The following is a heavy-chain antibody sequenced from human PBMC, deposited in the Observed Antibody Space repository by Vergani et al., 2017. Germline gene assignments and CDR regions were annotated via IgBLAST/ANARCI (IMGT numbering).Heavy chain of an antibody. CDR1: GFTFSSYW. V-gene: IGHV3-7*01. Sequence: EVQLVESGGGLVQPGGSLRLSCAASGFTFSSYWMSWVRQAPGKGLEWVANIKQDGSEKYYVDSVKGRFTISRDNAKNSLYLQMNSLRAEDTAVYYCAKDRTVTTYNWFDPWGQGTLVTVSS. CDR2: IKQDGSEK. D-gene: IGHD4-17*01. CDR3: AKDRTVTTYNWFDP. J-gene: IGHJ5*02.